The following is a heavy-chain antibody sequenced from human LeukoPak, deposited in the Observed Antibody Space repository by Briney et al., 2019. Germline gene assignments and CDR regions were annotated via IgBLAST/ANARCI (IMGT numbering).Heavy chain of an antibody. CDR3: ARHYGP. CDR1: GGSVSGGSYY. V-gene: IGHV4-61*01. J-gene: IGHJ4*02. CDR2: FYYTGST. Sequence: PSETLSLTCTVSGGSVSGGSYYWSWIRQPPGKGLEWIGYFYYTGSTNYNPSLKSRVTISVDTSKNQFSLKLNSVTATDTAVYYCARHYGPWGQGTLVTVSS. D-gene: IGHD3-16*01.